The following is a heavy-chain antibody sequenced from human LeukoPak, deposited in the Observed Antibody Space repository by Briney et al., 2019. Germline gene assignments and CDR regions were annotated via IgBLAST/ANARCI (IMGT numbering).Heavy chain of an antibody. CDR1: GGSISSYY. CDR3: ASCGGDCQNWFDP. Sequence: SETLSLTCTVSGGSISSYYWSWIRQPAGKGLEWIGRIYTSGSTNYNPSLKSRVTISVDTSKNHFSLKLSSVTAADTAVYYCASCGGDCQNWFDPWGQGTLVTVSS. D-gene: IGHD2-21*02. CDR2: IYTSGST. J-gene: IGHJ5*02. V-gene: IGHV4-4*07.